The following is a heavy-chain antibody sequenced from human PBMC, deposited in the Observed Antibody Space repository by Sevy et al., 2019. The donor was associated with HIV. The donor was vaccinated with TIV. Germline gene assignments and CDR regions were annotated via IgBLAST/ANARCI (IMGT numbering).Heavy chain of an antibody. Sequence: GESLKISCKGSGYSFTSHWIGWVRHMPGKGLEWMGIIYPDDSDTRFSPSFQGQVTFSADKSISTAYLQWSSLKASDTAMYYCATSRSGYFDSSGYYISWGQRTLVTVSS. CDR1: GYSFTSHW. D-gene: IGHD3-22*01. J-gene: IGHJ4*02. CDR2: IYPDDSDT. V-gene: IGHV5-51*01. CDR3: ATSRSGYFDSSGYYIS.